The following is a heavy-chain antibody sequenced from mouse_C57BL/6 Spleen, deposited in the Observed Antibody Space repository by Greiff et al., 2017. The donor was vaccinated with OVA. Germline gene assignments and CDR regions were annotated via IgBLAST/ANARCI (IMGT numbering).Heavy chain of an antibody. CDR3: ARSPAQARGFAY. D-gene: IGHD3-2*02. V-gene: IGHV1-52*01. CDR2: IDPSDSET. Sequence: QVQLQQPGAELVRPGSSVKLSCKASGYTFTSYWMHWVKQRPIQGLEWIGNIDPSDSETHYNQKFKDKAKLTVDKSSSTAYTQLSSLTSEDSAVYYCARSPAQARGFAYWGQGTLVTVSA. J-gene: IGHJ3*01. CDR1: GYTFTSYW.